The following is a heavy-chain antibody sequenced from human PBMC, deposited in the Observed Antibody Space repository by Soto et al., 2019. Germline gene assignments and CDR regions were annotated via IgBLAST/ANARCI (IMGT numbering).Heavy chain of an antibody. V-gene: IGHV4-30-4*01. CDR1: GGSISSGDYY. D-gene: IGHD2-21*02. J-gene: IGHJ5*02. Sequence: QVQLQESGPGLVKPSQTLSLTCTVSGGSISSGDYYWSWIRQPPGKGLAWIGYIYYSGSTYYNPSPQSRVTMSVDTSTNQFSLNPSSVTVATTAVYYCASSRVGTQIWFDPWGQGTPVTFSS. CDR2: IYYSGST. CDR3: ASSRVGTQIWFDP.